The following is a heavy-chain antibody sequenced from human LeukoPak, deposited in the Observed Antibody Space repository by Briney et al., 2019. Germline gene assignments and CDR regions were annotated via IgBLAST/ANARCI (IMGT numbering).Heavy chain of an antibody. CDR2: IYYSGST. J-gene: IGHJ6*02. CDR1: GGSISSYY. V-gene: IGHV4-59*08. CDR3: ARHDYSRYDFWSGYSTGGMDV. D-gene: IGHD3-3*01. Sequence: SETLSLTCTVSGGSISSYYWSWIRQPPGKGLEWIGYIYYSGSTNYNPSLKSRVTISVDTSKNQFSLKLSSVTAADTAVYYCARHDYSRYDFWSGYSTGGMDVWGQGTTVTVSS.